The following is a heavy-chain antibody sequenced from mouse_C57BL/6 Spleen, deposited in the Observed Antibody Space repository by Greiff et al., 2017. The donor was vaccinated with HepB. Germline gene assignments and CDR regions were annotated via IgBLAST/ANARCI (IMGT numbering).Heavy chain of an antibody. J-gene: IGHJ3*01. CDR1: GYAFSSSW. Sequence: VKLQQSGPELVKPGASVKISCKASGYAFSSSWMNWVEQRPGKGLEWIGRIYPGDGDTNYNGKFKGKATLTADKSSSTAYMQLSSLTSEDSAVYFCARGDYDYPFAYWGQGTLVTVSA. D-gene: IGHD2-4*01. CDR3: ARGDYDYPFAY. CDR2: IYPGDGDT. V-gene: IGHV1-82*01.